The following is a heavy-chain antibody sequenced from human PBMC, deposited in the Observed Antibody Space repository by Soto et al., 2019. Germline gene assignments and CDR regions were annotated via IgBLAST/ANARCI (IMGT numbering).Heavy chain of an antibody. CDR3: AKNADLIGYNYGSCFDF. CDR1: GFTFSSYN. D-gene: IGHD5-18*01. V-gene: IGHV3-23*01. J-gene: IGHJ4*01. CDR2: ITGSGVST. Sequence: GGSLRLSCAASGFTFSSYNLNWVRQAPGQVLDWVSTITGSGVSTYYAYSVKGRFTISRDNSKDRLYLQMNSLRADDTAVYYCAKNADLIGYNYGSCFDFWGHGTLVPVSS.